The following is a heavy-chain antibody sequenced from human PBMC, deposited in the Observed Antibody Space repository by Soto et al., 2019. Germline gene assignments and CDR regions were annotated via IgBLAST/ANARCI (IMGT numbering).Heavy chain of an antibody. CDR1: GFSLGTSAMC. V-gene: IGHV2-70*11. Sequence: SGPTLVNPTQTLTLTCTFSGFSLGTSAMCVSWIRQPPGKALEWLARIDWDDDKYYSTSLKTRLTISKDTSKNQVVLTMTNMDPVDTATYYCARTRRGYSGYDYAYFDYWGQGTLVTVSS. CDR2: IDWDDDK. CDR3: ARTRRGYSGYDYAYFDY. D-gene: IGHD5-12*01. J-gene: IGHJ4*02.